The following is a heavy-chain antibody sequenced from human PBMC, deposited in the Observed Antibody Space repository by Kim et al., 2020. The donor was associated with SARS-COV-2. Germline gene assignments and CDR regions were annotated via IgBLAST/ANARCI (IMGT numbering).Heavy chain of an antibody. CDR3: AKDANKPRSNVVVPAALNYYYYYGMDV. J-gene: IGHJ6*02. CDR2: IYSGGSST. V-gene: IGHV3-23*03. Sequence: GGSLRLSCAASGFTFSSYAMSWVRQAPGKGLEWVSVIYSGGSSTYYADSVKGRFTISRDNSKNTLYLQMNSLRAEDTAVYYCAKDANKPRSNVVVPAALNYYYYYGMDVWGQGTTVTVSS. D-gene: IGHD2-2*01. CDR1: GFTFSSYA.